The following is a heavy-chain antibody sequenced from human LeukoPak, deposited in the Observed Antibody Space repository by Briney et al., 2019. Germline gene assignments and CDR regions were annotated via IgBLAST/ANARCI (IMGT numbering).Heavy chain of an antibody. J-gene: IGHJ4*02. CDR2: ISGSGVST. D-gene: IGHD3-16*01. CDR3: AKRTSGGSSGYSFDY. CDR1: GFTFSSYA. V-gene: IGHV3-23*01. Sequence: GGSLRLSCAASGFTFSSYAMSWVRQAPGKGLEWVSGISGSGVSTYYADSVKGWFTISRDNSKNTLYVQMNSLRAEDTAVYYCAKRTSGGSSGYSFDYWGQGTLVTVSS.